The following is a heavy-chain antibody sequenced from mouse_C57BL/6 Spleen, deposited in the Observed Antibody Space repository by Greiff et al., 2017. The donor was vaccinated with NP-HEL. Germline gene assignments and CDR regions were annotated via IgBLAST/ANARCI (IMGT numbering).Heavy chain of an antibody. CDR3: ARVAYYYGSNMDY. J-gene: IGHJ4*01. V-gene: IGHV5-4*03. CDR1: GFTFSSYA. CDR2: ISDGGSYT. Sequence: EVMLVESGGGLVKPGGSLKLSCAASGFTFSSYAMSWVRQTPEKRLEWVATISDGGSYTYYPDNVKGRFTISRDNAKNNLYLQMSHLKSEDTAMYYCARVAYYYGSNMDYWGQGTSVTVSS. D-gene: IGHD1-1*01.